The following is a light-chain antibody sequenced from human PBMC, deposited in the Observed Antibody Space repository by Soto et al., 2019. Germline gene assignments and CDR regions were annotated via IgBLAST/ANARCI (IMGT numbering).Light chain of an antibody. V-gene: IGKV4-1*01. J-gene: IGKJ4*01. CDR1: LSVLYSSYNKNY. Sequence: DMVMTQAPDASSVSQDERATINCKLSLSVLYSSYNKNYLSWYQPSPGQPPTLLISLASTRESRSPARISCSGSETDFTLPISSLQAEDVAVYSWQHYYNTPPTFGGGTKVDIK. CDR2: LAS. CDR3: QHYYNTPPT.